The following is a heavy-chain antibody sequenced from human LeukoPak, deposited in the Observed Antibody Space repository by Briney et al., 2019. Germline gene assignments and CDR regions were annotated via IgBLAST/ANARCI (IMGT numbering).Heavy chain of an antibody. CDR3: ASRGRYSGYDFYGMDV. D-gene: IGHD5-12*01. V-gene: IGHV1-69*13. Sequence: GASVKVSCKASGGTFSSYAISWVRQAPGQGLEWMGGIIPIFGTANYAQKFQGRVTITADESTSTAYMELSSLRSEDTAVYYCASRGRYSGYDFYGMDVWGQGTTVTVSS. J-gene: IGHJ6*02. CDR1: GGTFSSYA. CDR2: IIPIFGTA.